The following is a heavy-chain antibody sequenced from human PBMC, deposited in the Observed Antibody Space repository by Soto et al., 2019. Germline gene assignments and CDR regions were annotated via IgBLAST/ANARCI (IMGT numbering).Heavy chain of an antibody. V-gene: IGHV3-21*01. J-gene: IGHJ3*02. CDR1: GFTFSSYS. Sequence: GGSLRLSCAASGFTFSSYSMNWVRQAPGKGLGWVSSISSSSSYIYYADSVKGRFTISRDNAKNSLYLQMNSLRAEDTAVYYCARDHDYGHYDDAFDIWGQGTMVTVSS. CDR3: ARDHDYGHYDDAFDI. CDR2: ISSSSSYI. D-gene: IGHD4-17*01.